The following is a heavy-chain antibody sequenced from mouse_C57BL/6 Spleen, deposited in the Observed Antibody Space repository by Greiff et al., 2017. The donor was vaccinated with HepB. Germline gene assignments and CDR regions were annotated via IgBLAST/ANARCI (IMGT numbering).Heavy chain of an antibody. CDR2: FHPYNDDT. D-gene: IGHD2-4*01. Sequence: QVQLKQSGAELVKPGASVKMSCKASGYTFTTYPIEWMKQNHGKSLEWIGNFHPYNDDTKYNEKFKGKATLTVEKSSSTVYLELSRLTSDDSAVYYCARRGDYDPYYYAMDYWGQGTSVTVSS. J-gene: IGHJ4*01. V-gene: IGHV1-47*01. CDR1: GYTFTTYP. CDR3: ARRGDYDPYYYAMDY.